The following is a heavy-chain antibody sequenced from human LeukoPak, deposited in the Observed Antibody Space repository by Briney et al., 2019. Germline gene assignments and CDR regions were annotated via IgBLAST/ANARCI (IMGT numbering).Heavy chain of an antibody. V-gene: IGHV1-69*04. D-gene: IGHD3-9*01. J-gene: IGHJ3*02. CDR3: ARASPYYDILTGYSRGDAFDI. Sequence: SVKVSCKASGGTFSSYAISWVRQAPGQGLEWMGGIIPILGIANYAQKFQGRVTITADKSTSTAYMELSSLRSEDTAVYYCARASPYYDILTGYSRGDAFDIWGQGTMVTVSS. CDR2: IIPILGIA. CDR1: GGTFSSYA.